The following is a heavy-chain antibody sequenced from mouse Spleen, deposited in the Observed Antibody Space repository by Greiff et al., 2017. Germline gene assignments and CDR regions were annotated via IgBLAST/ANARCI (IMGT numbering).Heavy chain of an antibody. J-gene: IGHJ2*01. CDR2: FYPGSGSI. CDR3: ARHDGLGRYFDY. Sequence: QVQLKQSGAELVKPGASVKLSCKASGYTFNEYIIYWVKQRSGQGLEWIGWFYPGSGSIKYNEKFKDKATLTADKSSSTVYMELSRLTSEDSAVYFCARHDGLGRYFDYWGQGTTLTVSS. D-gene: IGHD4-1*01. CDR1: GYTFNEYI. V-gene: IGHV1-62-2*01.